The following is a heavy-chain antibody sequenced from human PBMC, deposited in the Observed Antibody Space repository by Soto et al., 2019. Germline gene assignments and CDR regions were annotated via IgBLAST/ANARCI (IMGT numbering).Heavy chain of an antibody. V-gene: IGHV3-21*01. J-gene: IGHJ4*02. CDR2: ISSSSSYI. CDR3: ASVKGADRGYFGIYYFDY. D-gene: IGHD3-22*01. Sequence: GGSLRLSCAASGFTFSSYSMNWVRQAPGKGLEWVSSISSSSSYIYYADSVKGRFTISRDNAKNSLYLQMNSLRAEDTAVYYCASVKGADRGYFGIYYFDYWGQGTLVTVSS. CDR1: GFTFSSYS.